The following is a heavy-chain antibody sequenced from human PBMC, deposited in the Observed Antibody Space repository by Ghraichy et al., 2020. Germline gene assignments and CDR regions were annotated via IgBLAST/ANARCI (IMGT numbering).Heavy chain of an antibody. J-gene: IGHJ4*02. Sequence: GGSLRLSCEASGFTVSSNYMSWVRQAPGKGLEWVSVIYSGGSTYYADSVKGRFTISRDNSKNTLYLQMNSLRAEDTAVYYCARAYDSSGYYLGYWGQGTLVTVSS. CDR3: ARAYDSSGYYLGY. V-gene: IGHV3-53*01. CDR2: IYSGGST. CDR1: GFTVSSNY. D-gene: IGHD3-22*01.